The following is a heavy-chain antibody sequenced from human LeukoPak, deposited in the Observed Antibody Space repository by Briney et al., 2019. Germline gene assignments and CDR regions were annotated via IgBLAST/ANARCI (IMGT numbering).Heavy chain of an antibody. CDR2: INPNSGGT. D-gene: IGHD3-3*01. Sequence: ASVKVSCKASGYTFTGYYMHWVRQAPGQGLEWMGWINPNSGGTNYAQKFQGWVTMTRDTSISTAYMELSRLRSDDTAVYYCARGADHYDFWSGYYTFVYWGQGTLVTVSS. CDR1: GYTFTGYY. J-gene: IGHJ4*02. V-gene: IGHV1-2*04. CDR3: ARGADHYDFWSGYYTFVY.